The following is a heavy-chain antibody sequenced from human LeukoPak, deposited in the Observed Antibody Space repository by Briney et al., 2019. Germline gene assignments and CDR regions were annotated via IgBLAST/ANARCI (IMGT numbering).Heavy chain of an antibody. CDR2: ILSDGNSP. CDR3: ARGVRYGMDV. V-gene: IGHV3-74*01. CDR1: GFTFSVYW. Sequence: GGSLRLSCAASGFTFSVYWMHWGRQAPGKGLVWVSHILSDGNSPTYADSVKGRFTVSRDNAKNTLYLQMNSLRAEDTAVYYCARGVRYGMDVWGQGTAVTVSS. J-gene: IGHJ6*02.